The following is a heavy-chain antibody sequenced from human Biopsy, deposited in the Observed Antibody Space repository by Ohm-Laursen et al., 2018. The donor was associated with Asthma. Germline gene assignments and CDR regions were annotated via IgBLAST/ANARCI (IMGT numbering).Heavy chain of an antibody. CDR2: ISVYNGDT. CDR1: GYTFNSAG. J-gene: IGHJ6*02. CDR3: ARAVDYSHYYGIDV. V-gene: IGHV1-18*01. D-gene: IGHD3-10*01. Sequence: SVKVSCKASGYTFNSAGITWVRQAPGQGFEWMGWISVYNGDTKVAQKLQDRVTMITDTSTSTAYMELRSLRSDDTAVYFCARAVDYSHYYGIDVWGQGTTVTVS.